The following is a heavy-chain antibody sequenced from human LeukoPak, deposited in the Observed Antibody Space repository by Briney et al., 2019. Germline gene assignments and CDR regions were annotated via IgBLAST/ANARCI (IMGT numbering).Heavy chain of an antibody. CDR3: ASSITMVRGVDY. CDR2: ISGSGGST. CDR1: GFKFSSYA. D-gene: IGHD3-10*01. Sequence: GGSLRLSCAASGFKFSSYAMSWVRQAPGKGLEWVSAISGSGGSTYYADSVKGRFTISRDNSKNTLYLQMNSLRAEDTAVYYCASSITMVRGVDYWGQGTLVTVSS. J-gene: IGHJ4*02. V-gene: IGHV3-23*01.